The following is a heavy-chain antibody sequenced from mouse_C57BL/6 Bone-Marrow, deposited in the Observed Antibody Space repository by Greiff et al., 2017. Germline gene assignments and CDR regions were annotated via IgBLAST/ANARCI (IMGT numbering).Heavy chain of an antibody. Sequence: VTLKVSGPGILQPSQTLSLTCSFFGFSLSTFGMGVGWIRQPSGKGLEWLAHIWWDDDKYYNPVLKSRLTISKDTSKNQVFLKIANVDTADTATYYCARSYYGSSSWFAYWGQGTLVTVSA. CDR3: ARSYYGSSSWFAY. J-gene: IGHJ3*01. CDR2: IWWDDDK. CDR1: GFSLSTFGMG. V-gene: IGHV8-8*01. D-gene: IGHD1-1*01.